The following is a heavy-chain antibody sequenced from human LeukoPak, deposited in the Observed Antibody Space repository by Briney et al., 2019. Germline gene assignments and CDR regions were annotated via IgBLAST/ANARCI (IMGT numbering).Heavy chain of an antibody. V-gene: IGHV4-59*08. CDR2: VSYSGSS. CDR3: ARLQGRGDNYLDY. D-gene: IGHD7-27*01. CDR1: GGSISNYY. J-gene: IGHJ4*02. Sequence: ETLSLTCTVSGGSISNYYWSWIRQPPRKRLEWIGYVSYSGSSSSNPSLESRVTISVDMPKNQFSLRLSSVTASDTAVYYCARLQGRGDNYLDYWGQGTLVTVSS.